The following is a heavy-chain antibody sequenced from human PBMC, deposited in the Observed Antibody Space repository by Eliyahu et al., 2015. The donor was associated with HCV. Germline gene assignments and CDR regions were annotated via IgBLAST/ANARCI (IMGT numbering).Heavy chain of an antibody. J-gene: IGHJ4*02. Sequence: SYGMHWVRLAPGKGLEWVAVISYDGSKTYYADSVKGRFTISRDNSHNTLYLQINSLRAEDTAVYYCAKEIAVADQFDYWGQGTLVTVSS. D-gene: IGHD6-19*01. CDR3: AKEIAVADQFDY. V-gene: IGHV3-30*18. CDR2: ISYDGSKT. CDR1: SYG.